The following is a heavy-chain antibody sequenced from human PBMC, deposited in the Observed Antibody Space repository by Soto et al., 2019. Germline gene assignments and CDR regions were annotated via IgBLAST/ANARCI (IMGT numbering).Heavy chain of an antibody. Sequence: EVQLLESGGGLVHPGGSLRLSCAVSGFTFSSYAMNWVRQAPGKGLEWVSAISGSGSSTYYADSVKGRFTISRDNSKNTLYLQMNSLRAEDTAVYYCAKDRNGWYGNAFDIWGQGTMVTVSS. J-gene: IGHJ3*02. CDR1: GFTFSSYA. V-gene: IGHV3-23*01. CDR2: ISGSGSST. CDR3: AKDRNGWYGNAFDI. D-gene: IGHD6-19*01.